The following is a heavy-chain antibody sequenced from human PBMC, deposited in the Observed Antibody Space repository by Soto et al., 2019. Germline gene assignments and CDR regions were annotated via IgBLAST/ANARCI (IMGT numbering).Heavy chain of an antibody. D-gene: IGHD2-15*01. V-gene: IGHV3-9*01. Sequence: EVQLVESGGDMVQPGRSLKLSCVGSGYSFEDYSMHWVRQAPGKGLEWVSGISWNGNFTGYADSVKGRFTISRDNAKNSLFLQMRSLRLEDTALYYCVGGSWFAWGQGTLVTVSS. CDR2: ISWNGNFT. CDR3: VGGSWFA. J-gene: IGHJ5*02. CDR1: GYSFEDYS.